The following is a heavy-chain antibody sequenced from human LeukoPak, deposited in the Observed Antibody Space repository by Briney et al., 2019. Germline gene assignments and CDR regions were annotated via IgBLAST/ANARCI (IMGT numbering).Heavy chain of an antibody. Sequence: SETLSLTCAVYGGSFSGYYWSWIRQPPGKGLEWIGEINHSGSTNYNPSLKSRVTISVDTSKNQFSLKLSSVTAAGTAVYYCATGSGWFHYWGQGTLVTVSS. D-gene: IGHD6-19*01. CDR1: GGSFSGYY. CDR3: ATGSGWFHY. CDR2: INHSGST. V-gene: IGHV4-34*01. J-gene: IGHJ4*02.